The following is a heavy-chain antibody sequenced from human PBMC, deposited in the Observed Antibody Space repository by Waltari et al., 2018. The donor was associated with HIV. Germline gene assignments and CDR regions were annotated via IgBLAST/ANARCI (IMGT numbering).Heavy chain of an antibody. CDR3: ARDRGWELPLDY. CDR1: GFTFSSYG. V-gene: IGHV3-33*01. Sequence: QVQLVESGGGVVQPGRSLRLSCAASGFTFSSYGMHWVRQATGKGLEWVAVIWYDGSNKYYADSVKGRFTISRDNSKNTLYLQMNSLRAEDTAVYYCARDRGWELPLDYWGQGTLVTVSS. CDR2: IWYDGSNK. D-gene: IGHD1-26*01. J-gene: IGHJ4*02.